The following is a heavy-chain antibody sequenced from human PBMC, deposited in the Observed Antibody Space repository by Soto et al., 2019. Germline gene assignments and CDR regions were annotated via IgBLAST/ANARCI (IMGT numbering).Heavy chain of an antibody. J-gene: IGHJ6*03. Sequence: PSETLSLTCAVYGGSFSGYYWSWIRQPPGKGLEWIGEINHSGSTNYNPSLKSRVTISVDTSKNQFSLKLSSVTAADTAVYYCARGPSETAANYYYYMDVWGKGTTVTVSS. V-gene: IGHV4-34*01. CDR3: ARGPSETAANYYYYMDV. CDR2: INHSGST. D-gene: IGHD2-2*01. CDR1: GGSFSGYY.